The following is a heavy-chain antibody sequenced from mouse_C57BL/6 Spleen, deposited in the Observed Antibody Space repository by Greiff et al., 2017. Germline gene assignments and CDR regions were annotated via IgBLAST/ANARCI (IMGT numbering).Heavy chain of an antibody. D-gene: IGHD2-5*01. Sequence: VQLKESGPELVKPGASVKISCKASGYSFTGYYMNWVKQSPEKSLEWIGEINPSTGGTTYNQKFKAKATVTVDKYSSTAYMQLKSLTSEDSAVYYCARGETLYSTPAWFAYWGQGTLVTVSA. V-gene: IGHV1-42*01. CDR1: GYSFTGYY. J-gene: IGHJ3*01. CDR3: ARGETLYSTPAWFAY. CDR2: INPSTGGT.